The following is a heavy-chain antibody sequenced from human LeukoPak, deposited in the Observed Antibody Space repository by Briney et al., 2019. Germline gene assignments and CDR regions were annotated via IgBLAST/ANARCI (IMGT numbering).Heavy chain of an antibody. D-gene: IGHD2-2*01. CDR1: GGSISSYY. CDR2: IYYSGST. Sequence: PSETLSLTCTVSGGSISSYYWSWIRRPPGKGLEWIGYIYYSGSTNYNPSLKSRVTISVDTSKNQFSLKLSSVTAADTAVYYCARGAYCSSTSCYLATKYNWFDPWGQGTLVTVSS. CDR3: ARGAYCSSTSCYLATKYNWFDP. V-gene: IGHV4-59*01. J-gene: IGHJ5*02.